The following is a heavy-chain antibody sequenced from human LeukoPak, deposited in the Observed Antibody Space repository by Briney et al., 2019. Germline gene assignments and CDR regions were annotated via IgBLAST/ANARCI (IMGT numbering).Heavy chain of an antibody. D-gene: IGHD3-16*01. J-gene: IGHJ4*02. Sequence: ETLFLTCTVSDDSISDYYRGWIRQPPGKGLEWIGYFYNSGRSTYNPSLKSRVTISADTSKNHFSLKLNSVTTADTAVYYCTRGAGWLIDYWGQGILVTVSS. CDR1: DDSISDYY. CDR3: TRGAGWLIDY. CDR2: FYNSGRS. V-gene: IGHV4-59*01.